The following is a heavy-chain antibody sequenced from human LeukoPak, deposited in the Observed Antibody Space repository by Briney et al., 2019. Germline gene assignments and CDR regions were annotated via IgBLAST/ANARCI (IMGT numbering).Heavy chain of an antibody. J-gene: IGHJ4*02. CDR3: ARSPPLYGDYAQFYFDY. Sequence: SETLSLICTVSGGSICTYYWNWIRQPPGKGLEWIGYINYSGTTSYNPSLKSRVYTSMDTSNKQFSLRLTTVTAADTAVYYCARSPPLYGDYAQFYFDYWGQGALVTVSS. CDR1: GGSICTYY. V-gene: IGHV4-59*08. CDR2: INYSGTT. D-gene: IGHD4-17*01.